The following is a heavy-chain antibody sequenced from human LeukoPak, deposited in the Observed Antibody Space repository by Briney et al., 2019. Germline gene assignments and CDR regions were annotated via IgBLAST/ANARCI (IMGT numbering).Heavy chain of an antibody. V-gene: IGHV1-8*02. J-gene: IGHJ4*02. CDR3: ARGGVRYYFDY. CDR2: MNPNSGNT. D-gene: IGHD2-8*01. Sequence: GASVKVSCKASGYTFTGYYMHWVRQATGQGLEWMGWMNPNSGNTGYAQKFQGRVTMTRNTSVSTAYMELSSLRSEDTAVYYCARGGVRYYFDYWGQGTLVTVSS. CDR1: GYTFTGYY.